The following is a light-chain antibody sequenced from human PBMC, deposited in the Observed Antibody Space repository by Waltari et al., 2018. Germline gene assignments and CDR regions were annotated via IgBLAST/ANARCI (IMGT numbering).Light chain of an antibody. V-gene: IGLV2-14*01. CDR1: SIDVGGYNY. CDR3: SSYTSSSSVV. Sequence: QSALTQPASVSGSPGQSITISCTGTSIDVGGYNYVTWYQHPPGNAPKPMIYEVSNRPSGVSNRFSGSKSGNTASLTISGLQAEDEADYYCSSYTSSSSVVFGGGTKLTVL. J-gene: IGLJ2*01. CDR2: EVS.